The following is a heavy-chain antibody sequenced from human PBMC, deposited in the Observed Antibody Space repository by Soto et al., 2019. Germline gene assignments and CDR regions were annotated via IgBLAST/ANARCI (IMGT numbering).Heavy chain of an antibody. J-gene: IGHJ3*02. CDR1: GFTFSSYA. D-gene: IGHD4-17*01. CDR2: ISGSGGST. Sequence: LRLSCAASGFTFSSYAMSWVRQAPGKGLEWVSAISGSGGSTYYADSVKGRFTISRDNSKNTLYLQMNSLRAEDTAVYYCAKDLVLRWSKPYDAFDIWGQGTTATVSS. V-gene: IGHV3-23*01. CDR3: AKDLVLRWSKPYDAFDI.